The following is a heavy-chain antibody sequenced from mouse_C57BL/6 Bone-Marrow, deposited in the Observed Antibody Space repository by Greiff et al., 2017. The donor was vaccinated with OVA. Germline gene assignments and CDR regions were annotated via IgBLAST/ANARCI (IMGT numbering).Heavy chain of an antibody. J-gene: IGHJ3*01. Sequence: VKLVESGADLAKPGASVKLSCKASGYTFTSYWMHWVQQTPGQGLEWIGYINPSSGYTKYNQKIKDKATMTADKSSSTAYMQLSSLTYEDATVYYCARPRFAYWGQGTLVTVSA. CDR2: INPSSGYT. V-gene: IGHV1-7*01. CDR1: GYTFTSYW. CDR3: ARPRFAY.